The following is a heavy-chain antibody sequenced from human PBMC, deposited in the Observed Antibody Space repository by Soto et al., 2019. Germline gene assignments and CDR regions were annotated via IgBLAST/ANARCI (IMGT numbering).Heavy chain of an antibody. CDR1: GFTFSTDS. CDR2: ISNSGATR. J-gene: IGHJ4*02. CDR3: ARFFGSGFDS. Sequence: EVQLVESGGGLVQPGGSLRLSCVASGFTFSTDSMNWVRQAPGKGLEWVAHISNSGATRYYADSVKGRFTISRDNAKSSRYLQVDSLRNEDTAVYYCARFFGSGFDSWGQGTLVTVSS. V-gene: IGHV3-48*02. D-gene: IGHD6-19*01.